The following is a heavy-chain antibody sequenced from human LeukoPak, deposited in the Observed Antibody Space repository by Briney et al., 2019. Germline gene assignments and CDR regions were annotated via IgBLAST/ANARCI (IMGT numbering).Heavy chain of an antibody. D-gene: IGHD3-3*01. V-gene: IGHV1-2*02. Sequence: ASVKVSCEASGYTFTGYYMHWVRQAPGQGLEWMGWINPNSGGTNYAQKFQGRVTMTRDTSISTAYMELSRLRSDDTAVYYCARAGVLRFSVDYWGQGTLVTVSS. J-gene: IGHJ4*02. CDR2: INPNSGGT. CDR3: ARAGVLRFSVDY. CDR1: GYTFTGYY.